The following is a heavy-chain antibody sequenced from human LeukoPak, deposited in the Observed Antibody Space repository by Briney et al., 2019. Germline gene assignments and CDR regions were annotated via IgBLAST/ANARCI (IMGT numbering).Heavy chain of an antibody. CDR1: GFTFSNYA. CDR2: ISGSGGRT. D-gene: IGHD6-6*01. J-gene: IGHJ3*02. Sequence: GGSLRLSCAASGFTFSNYAMTWVRQAPGKGLEWVSGISGSGGRTAYADSVKARFTISRDNSKDTLYLQMNSLRAEDTAVYYCAKDRPGDAFDIWGQGTMVTVSS. V-gene: IGHV3-23*01. CDR3: AKDRPGDAFDI.